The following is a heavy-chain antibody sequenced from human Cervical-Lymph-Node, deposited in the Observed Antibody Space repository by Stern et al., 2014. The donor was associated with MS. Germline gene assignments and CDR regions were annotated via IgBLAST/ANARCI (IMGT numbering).Heavy chain of an antibody. V-gene: IGHV1-46*01. CDR1: GYTFTSYY. Sequence: QMQLVQSGAEVKKPGASVEVSCKASGYTFTSYYMHWVRQAPGQGLEWMGIINPSGGSTSYAQKFQGRVTMTRDTSTSTVYMELSSLRSEDTAVYYCARDLWGPPLTTVIGMDVWGQGTTVTVSS. CDR2: INPSGGST. D-gene: IGHD4-17*01. J-gene: IGHJ6*02. CDR3: ARDLWGPPLTTVIGMDV.